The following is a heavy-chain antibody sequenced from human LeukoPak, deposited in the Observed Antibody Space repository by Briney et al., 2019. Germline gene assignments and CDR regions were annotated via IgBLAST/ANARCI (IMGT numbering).Heavy chain of an antibody. CDR2: ISYTGTT. CDR3: ASAGTYYILDY. CDR1: GGSVSSGHYY. Sequence: PSETLSLTCTVSGGSVSSGHYYWSWIRQPPGKALEWVGYISYTGTTDYNPSLSSRVTISVYTSKTQFFLKLSSVTAADTAVYYCASAGTYYILDYWGQGTLVTVSS. J-gene: IGHJ4*02. D-gene: IGHD1-26*01. V-gene: IGHV4-61*01.